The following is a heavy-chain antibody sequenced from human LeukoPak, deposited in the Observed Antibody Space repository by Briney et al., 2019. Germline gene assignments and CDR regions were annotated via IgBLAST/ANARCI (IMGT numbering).Heavy chain of an antibody. CDR1: GLTFDDYA. V-gene: IGHV3-9*01. CDR2: ISWNSGSI. CDR3: AKQGLTRAGYMDA. J-gene: IGHJ6*03. D-gene: IGHD2-15*01. Sequence: GGSLRLSCAASGLTFDDYAMYWVRQAPGKGLEWVSGISWNSGSIGYADSVKGRFTISRDNAKNSLYLQMNSLKAEDTAVYYCAKQGLTRAGYMDAWGKGTTVAISS.